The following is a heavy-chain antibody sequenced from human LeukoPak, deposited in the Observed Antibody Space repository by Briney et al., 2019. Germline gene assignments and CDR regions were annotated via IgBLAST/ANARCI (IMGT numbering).Heavy chain of an antibody. CDR3: ARTVYDLRGQRLIPGLDY. CDR2: IGSIISTT. V-gene: IGHV3-48*03. J-gene: IGHJ4*02. Sequence: GGSLRLSCAASGFTFRTYEMNWVRQAPGKGLEWVSYIGSIISTTYYADSVKGRFTVSRDDAKGSLYLQMSSLRAEDTAVYYCARTVYDLRGQRLIPGLDYWGQGTLVTVSS. CDR1: GFTFRTYE. D-gene: IGHD6-25*01.